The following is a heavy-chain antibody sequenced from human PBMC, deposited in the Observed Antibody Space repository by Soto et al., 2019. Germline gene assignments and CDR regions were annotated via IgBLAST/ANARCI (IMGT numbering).Heavy chain of an antibody. D-gene: IGHD6-13*01. CDR3: ARRQSSSWYGL. CDR2: IYYSGST. J-gene: IGHJ4*02. V-gene: IGHV4-39*01. CDR1: GGSISSSSYY. Sequence: PSETLSLTCTVSGGSISSSSYYWGWIRQPPGKGLEWIGSIYYSGSTYYNPSLKSRVTISVDTSKNQFSLKLSSVTAADTAVYYRARRQSSSWYGLWGQGTLVTVS.